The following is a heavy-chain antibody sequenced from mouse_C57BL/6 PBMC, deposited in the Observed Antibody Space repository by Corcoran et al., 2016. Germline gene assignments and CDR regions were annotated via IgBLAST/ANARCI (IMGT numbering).Heavy chain of an antibody. CDR2: INTYSGVP. D-gene: IGHD3-3*01. Sequence: QIQLVQSGPELKKPGETVKISCKASGYTFTTYGMSWVKQAPGKGLKWMGWINTYSGVPTYADDFKGRFAFSLETSASTAYLQINNLKNEDTATYFCARGTLDYWGQGTTLTVSS. V-gene: IGHV9-3*01. CDR3: ARGTLDY. J-gene: IGHJ2*01. CDR1: GYTFTTYG.